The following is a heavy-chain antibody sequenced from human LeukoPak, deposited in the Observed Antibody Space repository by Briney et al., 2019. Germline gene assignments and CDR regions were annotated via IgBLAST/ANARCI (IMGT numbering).Heavy chain of an antibody. V-gene: IGHV1-18*04. CDR1: GYTFTSYY. D-gene: IGHD6-6*01. Sequence: GASVKVSCKASGYTFTSYYMHWVRQAPGQGLEWMGWISAYNGNTNYAQKLQGRVTMTTDTSTSTAYMELRSLRSDDTAVYYCARSGGSSSLKTPIDYWGQGTLVTVSS. CDR2: ISAYNGNT. CDR3: ARSGGSSSLKTPIDY. J-gene: IGHJ4*02.